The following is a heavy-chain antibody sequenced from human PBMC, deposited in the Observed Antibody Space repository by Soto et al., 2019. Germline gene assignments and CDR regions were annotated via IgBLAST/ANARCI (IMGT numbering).Heavy chain of an antibody. CDR2: ISSSSSYI. CDR1: GFKFSSYG. J-gene: IGHJ3*02. D-gene: IGHD3-22*01. V-gene: IGHV3-21*01. CDR3: ARDLGYYDSSGRRSAFDI. Sequence: GGSLRLSSAASGFKFSSYGMNWVRQAPGKGLEWVSSISSSSSYIYYADSVKGRFTISRDNAKNSLYLQMNSLRAEDTAVYYCARDLGYYDSSGRRSAFDIWGQGTMVTVSS.